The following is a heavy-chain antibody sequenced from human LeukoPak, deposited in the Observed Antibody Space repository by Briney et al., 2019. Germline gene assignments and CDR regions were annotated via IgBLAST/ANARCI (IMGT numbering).Heavy chain of an antibody. CDR3: GREVYSGGSSGDAFDI. D-gene: IGHD2-15*01. CDR1: GYTFTSYG. CDR2: ITAYNGNI. V-gene: IGHV1-18*01. J-gene: IGHJ3*02. Sequence: GASVKVSFKASGYTFTSYGITWVRQAPGQGLEWMGWITAYNGNINYAQKLQGRVTMTTDTSTSTAYMELRSLRSEDTAVYYCGREVYSGGSSGDAFDIWGQGTMVTVSS.